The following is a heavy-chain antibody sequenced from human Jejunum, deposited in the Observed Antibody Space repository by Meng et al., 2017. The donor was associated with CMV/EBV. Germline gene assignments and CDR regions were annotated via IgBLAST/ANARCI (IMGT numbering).Heavy chain of an antibody. D-gene: IGHD2-2*01. CDR2: IRHDGTTK. CDR1: TFSSYG. CDR3: AKDKVLVSPYYYGMDV. J-gene: IGHJ6*02. V-gene: IGHV3-30*02. Sequence: TFSSYGMHWVRQAPGKGLEGVAFIRHDGTTKYHADSVKGRFTISRDNSKNTLYLQMDNLRVEDTAVYYCAKDKVLVSPYYYGMDVWGQGTTVTVSS.